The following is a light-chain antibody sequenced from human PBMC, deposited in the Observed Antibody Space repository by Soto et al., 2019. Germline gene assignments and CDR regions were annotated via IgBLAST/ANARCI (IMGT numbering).Light chain of an antibody. CDR2: TVS. Sequence: DVVMTQSPPSLAVTLGQSASISCRSSQSVVYSDGNAYLNWFHQRPGQSPRRLIYTVSNRDSGVPDRFSGGGSDTDFTLKISRVEAEDVGIYYCMQGTHWPPTFGQGTKVEI. J-gene: IGKJ1*01. CDR1: QSVVYSDGNAY. CDR3: MQGTHWPPT. V-gene: IGKV2-30*01.